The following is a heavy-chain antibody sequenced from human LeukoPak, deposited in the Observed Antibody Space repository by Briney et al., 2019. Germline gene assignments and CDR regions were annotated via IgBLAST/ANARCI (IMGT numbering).Heavy chain of an antibody. J-gene: IGHJ3*02. CDR2: ISGSGGST. D-gene: IGHD2-8*02. Sequence: GGSLRLSCAASGFTFSSYAMSWVRQAPGKGLEWVSAISGSGGSTYYADSVKGRFTISRDNSKNTLYLQLNSLRAEDAAVYYCAKTYMWSIDAFHIWGQGTMVTVSS. CDR3: AKTYMWSIDAFHI. V-gene: IGHV3-23*01. CDR1: GFTFSSYA.